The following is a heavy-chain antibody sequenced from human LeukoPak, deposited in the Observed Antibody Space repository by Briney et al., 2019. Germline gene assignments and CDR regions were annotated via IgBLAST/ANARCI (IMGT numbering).Heavy chain of an antibody. J-gene: IGHJ5*02. Sequence: GGSLRLSCAASGFTFSSYEMNWVRQAPGKGLEWVSYISSSGSTIYYADSVKGRFTISRDNAKNSLYLHMNSLRAEDTAVYYCASNWNYGNWFDPWGQGTLVTVSS. V-gene: IGHV3-48*03. CDR1: GFTFSSYE. D-gene: IGHD1-7*01. CDR3: ASNWNYGNWFDP. CDR2: ISSSGSTI.